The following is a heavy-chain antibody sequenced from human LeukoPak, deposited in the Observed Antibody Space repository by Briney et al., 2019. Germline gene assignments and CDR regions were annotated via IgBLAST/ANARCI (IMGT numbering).Heavy chain of an antibody. D-gene: IGHD1-26*01. V-gene: IGHV4-4*07. CDR3: ATYSGSYAYYGS. J-gene: IGHJ4*02. Sequence: NSSETLSLTCTVSGGSISSYYWCWIRQPAGKGLEWIGRIYASGSTNYNPSLKSRVTMSVDTSKNQFSLKLSSVTAADTAVYYCATYSGSYAYYGSWGQGTLVTVSS. CDR1: GGSISSYY. CDR2: IYASGST.